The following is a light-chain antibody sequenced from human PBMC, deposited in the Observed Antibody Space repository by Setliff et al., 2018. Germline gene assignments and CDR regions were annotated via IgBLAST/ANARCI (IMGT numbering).Light chain of an antibody. J-gene: IGLJ2*01. Sequence: QSVLTQPASVSGSPGQSITISCTGTIADVGYLNYVSWYQRHPGKAPKLIIYEVATRASGVSDRFSGSKSGSTASLTISGVQTEDEADYYCNSYTTSGIILFGGGTKATVL. V-gene: IGLV2-14*01. CDR1: IADVGYLNY. CDR3: NSYTTSGIIL. CDR2: EVA.